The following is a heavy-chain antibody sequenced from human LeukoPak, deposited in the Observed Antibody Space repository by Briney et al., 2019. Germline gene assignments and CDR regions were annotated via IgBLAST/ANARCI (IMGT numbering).Heavy chain of an antibody. CDR3: ARGLFTGGTYFAY. CDR1: GFTFSSYG. J-gene: IGHJ4*02. Sequence: PGGSLRLSCAASGFTFSSYGIHWVRQAPGKGLEWVAVISHDGSNKNHADSVKGRFSISRDNSKNTLSLQMNSLRPEDTALYYCARGLFTGGTYFAYWGQGTLVTVSS. D-gene: IGHD2-8*02. CDR2: ISHDGSNK. V-gene: IGHV3-30*03.